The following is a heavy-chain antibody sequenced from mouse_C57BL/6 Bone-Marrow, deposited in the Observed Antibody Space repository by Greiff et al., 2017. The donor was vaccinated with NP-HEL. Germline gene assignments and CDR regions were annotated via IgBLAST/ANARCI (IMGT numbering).Heavy chain of an antibody. CDR3: ARAYYSNYGFDY. J-gene: IGHJ2*01. CDR2: ISGGGGNT. V-gene: IGHV5-9*01. D-gene: IGHD2-5*01. Sequence: EVQVVESGGGLVKPGGSLKLSCAASGFTFSSYTMSWVRQTPEKRLEWVATISGGGGNTYYPDSVKGRFTISRDNAKNTLYLQMSSLRSEDTALYYCARAYYSNYGFDYWGQGTTLTVSS. CDR1: GFTFSSYT.